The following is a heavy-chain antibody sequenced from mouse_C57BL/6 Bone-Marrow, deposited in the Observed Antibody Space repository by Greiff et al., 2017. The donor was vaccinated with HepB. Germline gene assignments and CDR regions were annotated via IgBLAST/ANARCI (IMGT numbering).Heavy chain of an antibody. D-gene: IGHD1-1*01. J-gene: IGHJ2*01. V-gene: IGHV1-62-2*01. CDR1: GYTFTEYT. Sequence: VQLQQSGAELVKPGASVKLSCKASGYTFTEYTIHWVKQRSGQGLEWIGWFYPGSGSIKYNEKFKDKATLTADKSSSTVYMELSRLTSEDSAVYFCARHAPPLLLRPPLGFDYWGQGTTLTVSS. CDR3: ARHAPPLLLRPPLGFDY. CDR2: FYPGSGSI.